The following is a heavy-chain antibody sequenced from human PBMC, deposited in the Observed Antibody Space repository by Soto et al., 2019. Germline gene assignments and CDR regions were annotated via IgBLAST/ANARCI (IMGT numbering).Heavy chain of an antibody. D-gene: IGHD1-26*01. CDR2: ISSSSKTI. Sequence: EVQLVESGGGLVQPGGSLRLSCAASGFTFSSYSMNWVRQAPGNGLEWVSYISSSSKTIYYADSVKGRFTISRDNAKKSLYLQMNSLRAEDTAVYYCARDYPGGSYHDAFDIWGQGTMVTVSS. V-gene: IGHV3-48*01. CDR3: ARDYPGGSYHDAFDI. J-gene: IGHJ3*02. CDR1: GFTFSSYS.